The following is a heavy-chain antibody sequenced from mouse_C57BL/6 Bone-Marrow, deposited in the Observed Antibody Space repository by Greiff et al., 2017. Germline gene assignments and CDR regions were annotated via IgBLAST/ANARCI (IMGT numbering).Heavy chain of an antibody. CDR1: GYTFTSYW. CDR2: IHPNSGST. J-gene: IGHJ3*01. V-gene: IGHV1-64*01. Sequence: QVQLQQPGAELVKPGASVKLSCKASGYTFTSYWMNWVKQRPGQGLEWIGMIHPNSGSTNYNEKFKSKATLTVAKSYSTAYMQLGSLTSEDSAVYYCAREGVLWLRRVSSWFAYWGQGTLVTVSA. D-gene: IGHD2-2*01. CDR3: AREGVLWLRRVSSWFAY.